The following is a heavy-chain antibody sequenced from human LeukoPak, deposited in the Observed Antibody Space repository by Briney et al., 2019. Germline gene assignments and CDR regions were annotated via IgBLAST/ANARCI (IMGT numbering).Heavy chain of an antibody. D-gene: IGHD1-26*01. CDR1: GDSISSSSYY. CDR3: ARIVNVGGTRQFDY. J-gene: IGHJ4*02. V-gene: IGHV4-39*01. Sequence: PSETLSLTCTVSGDSISSSSYYWGWIRQPPGKGLEWIGNIYYSGSTYYNPSLKSRVTISVDTSKNQFSLKLSSVTAADTAVYYCARIVNVGGTRQFDYWGQGTLVTVSS. CDR2: IYYSGST.